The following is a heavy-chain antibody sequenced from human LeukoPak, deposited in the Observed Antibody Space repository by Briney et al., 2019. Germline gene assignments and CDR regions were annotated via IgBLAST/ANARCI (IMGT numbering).Heavy chain of an antibody. CDR2: ISISSNYI. Sequence: PSETLSLTCAVYGGSFSGYYWSWVRQAPGKGLEWVSSISISSNYIYYPDSLKGRFTISRDNAKNSLYLQMNSLRAEDTAVYYCAKDYGSGSDYQDAFDIWGQGTMVTVSS. D-gene: IGHD3-10*01. V-gene: IGHV3-21*04. CDR3: AKDYGSGSDYQDAFDI. CDR1: GGSFSGYY. J-gene: IGHJ3*02.